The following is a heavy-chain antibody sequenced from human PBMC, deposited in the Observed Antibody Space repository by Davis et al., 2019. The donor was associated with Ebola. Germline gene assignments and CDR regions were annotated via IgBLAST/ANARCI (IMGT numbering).Heavy chain of an antibody. D-gene: IGHD4/OR15-4a*01. V-gene: IGHV3-30*02. CDR3: ARNYGGHDG. J-gene: IGHJ4*02. CDR1: GFTFNIFD. CDR2: VRSHGSDD. Sequence: GGSLRLSCAASGFTFNIFDMHWVRQAPGRGLEWVAFVRSHGSDDHYTDSVKGRFTISRDNAKNSLYLQVNSLRDEDTAVYYCARNYGGHDGWGQGTLVTVSS.